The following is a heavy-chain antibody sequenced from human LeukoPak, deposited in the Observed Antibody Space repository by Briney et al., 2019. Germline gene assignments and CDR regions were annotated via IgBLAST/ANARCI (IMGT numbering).Heavy chain of an antibody. CDR1: GGSFSGYY. V-gene: IGHV4-34*01. CDR3: ARVGTYYDILTAYYYYYMDV. Sequence: SETLSLTCAVYGGSFSGYYWSWIRQPPGKGLEWIGEINHSGSTNYNPSLKSRVTISVDTSKNQFSLKLSSVTAADTAVYYCARVGTYYDILTAYYYYYMDVWGKGTTVTISS. J-gene: IGHJ6*03. CDR2: INHSGST. D-gene: IGHD3-9*01.